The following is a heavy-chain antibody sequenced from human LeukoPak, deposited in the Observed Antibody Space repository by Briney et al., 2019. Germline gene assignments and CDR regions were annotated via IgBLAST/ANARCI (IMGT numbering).Heavy chain of an antibody. J-gene: IGHJ5*02. Sequence: PGGSLRLSCAASGFTFSSYAMSWVRQAPGKGLEWVSAISGSGGSTYYADSVKGRFTISRDNSKNTLYLQMNSLRAEDTAVYYCAKDPDPEITIFGVVWERAPNWFDPWGQGTLVTVSS. D-gene: IGHD3-3*01. CDR1: GFTFSSYA. CDR3: AKDPDPEITIFGVVWERAPNWFDP. V-gene: IGHV3-23*01. CDR2: ISGSGGST.